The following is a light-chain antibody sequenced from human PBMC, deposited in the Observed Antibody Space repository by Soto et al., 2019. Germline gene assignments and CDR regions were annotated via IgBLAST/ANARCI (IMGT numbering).Light chain of an antibody. V-gene: IGKV1-5*03. CDR1: QTTSSW. J-gene: IGKJ1*01. CDR3: QQYSSYWM. Sequence: QMSQSPSSRSGSVGDRVTNHFRASQTTSSWLAWYQQKPGKAPKLLICKASTLKSGVPSRFSGSGSGTEFTLIISSLQPDDFATYYCQQYSSYWMFGLGTKVDNK. CDR2: KAS.